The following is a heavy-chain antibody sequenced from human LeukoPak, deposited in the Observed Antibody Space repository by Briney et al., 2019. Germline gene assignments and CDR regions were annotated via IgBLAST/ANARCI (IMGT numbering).Heavy chain of an antibody. Sequence: GGSLRLSCAASGYTFSSHWMHWVRQGPGKGLVWVSRINEDGSSTSYAESVRGRFTISRDNAKNTLYLQMNSLRAEDAAVYYCTRATFRARDSWGQGTLVTVSS. CDR3: TRATFRARDS. CDR2: INEDGSST. J-gene: IGHJ4*02. CDR1: GYTFSSHW. V-gene: IGHV3-74*01.